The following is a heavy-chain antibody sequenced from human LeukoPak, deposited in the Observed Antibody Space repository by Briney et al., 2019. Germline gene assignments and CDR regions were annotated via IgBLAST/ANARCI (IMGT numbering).Heavy chain of an antibody. CDR1: GGSISSYY. Sequence: SETLSLTCTVSGGSISSYYWSWIRQPPGKGLEWIGYIYYSGSTNYNPSLKCRVTKSVDTFKNQFSLKLSSVTAADTAVYYCAREGGTRYCSSTSCYTLGGWFDPWGQGTLVTVSS. CDR3: AREGGTRYCSSTSCYTLGGWFDP. V-gene: IGHV4-59*01. D-gene: IGHD2-2*02. CDR2: IYYSGST. J-gene: IGHJ5*02.